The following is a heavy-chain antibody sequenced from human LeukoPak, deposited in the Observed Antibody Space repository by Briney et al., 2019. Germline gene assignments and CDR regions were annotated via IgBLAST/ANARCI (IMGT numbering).Heavy chain of an antibody. Sequence: ASVKVSCKVSGYTLTELSMHWVRQAPGKGLEWMGGFDPEDGETIYAQKFQGRVTMTEDTSTDTAYMELSSLRSEDTAVYYCATGRGYSYGVPLFDPWGQGTLVTVSS. CDR3: ATGRGYSYGVPLFDP. J-gene: IGHJ5*02. D-gene: IGHD5-18*01. CDR2: FDPEDGET. CDR1: GYTLTELS. V-gene: IGHV1-24*01.